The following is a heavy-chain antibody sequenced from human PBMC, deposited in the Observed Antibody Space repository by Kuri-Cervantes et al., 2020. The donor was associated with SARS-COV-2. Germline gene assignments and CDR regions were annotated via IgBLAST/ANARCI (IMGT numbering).Heavy chain of an antibody. CDR3: ARDWYCSGGSCYSGPNNWFDP. J-gene: IGHJ5*02. V-gene: IGHV3-30*03. D-gene: IGHD2-15*01. Sequence: GGSLRLSCAASGFTFSSYGMHWVRQAPGKGLEWVAVISYDGSNKFYADSVKGRFTISRDNSKNTLYLQMGSLRAEDTAVYYCARDWYCSGGSCYSGPNNWFDPWGQGTLVTVSS. CDR2: ISYDGSNK. CDR1: GFTFSSYG.